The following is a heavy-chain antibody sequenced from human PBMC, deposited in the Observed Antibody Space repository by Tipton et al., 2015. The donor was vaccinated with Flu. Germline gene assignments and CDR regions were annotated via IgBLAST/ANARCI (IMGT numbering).Heavy chain of an antibody. V-gene: IGHV3-33*01. CDR1: GFTFSSYG. J-gene: IGHJ3*02. D-gene: IGHD5-12*01. Sequence: SLRLSCAASGFTFSSYGMHWVRQAPGKGLEWVAVIWYDGSNKYYADSVKGRFTISSDNSKNTLYLQMNSLRAEDTAVYYCTTAHGYKDVTGSAFDIWGQGTMVTVSS. CDR3: TTAHGYKDVTGSAFDI. CDR2: IWYDGSNK.